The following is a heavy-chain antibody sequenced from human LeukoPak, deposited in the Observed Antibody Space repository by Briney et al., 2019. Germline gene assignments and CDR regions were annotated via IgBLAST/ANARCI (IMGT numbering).Heavy chain of an antibody. CDR2: INPSGGST. Sequence: ASLKVSCKASGYTFTSYYMHWVRQAPGQGLEWMGIINPSGGSTSYAQKFQGRVTMTRDTSTSTVYMELSSLRSEDTAVYYCARDPAGITIFGVGFDYWGQGTLVTVSS. J-gene: IGHJ4*02. D-gene: IGHD3-3*01. V-gene: IGHV1-46*01. CDR1: GYTFTSYY. CDR3: ARDPAGITIFGVGFDY.